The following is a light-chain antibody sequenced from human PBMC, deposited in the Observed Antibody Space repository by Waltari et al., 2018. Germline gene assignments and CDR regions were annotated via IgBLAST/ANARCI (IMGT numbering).Light chain of an antibody. CDR2: DVT. Sequence: QSALTQPASVSGSPGQSIAFSCTGTSSAVGGYNHVHWYQQHPGKAPKLMIYDVTKRPSGISNSFSGSKSGYTASLTICGLQAEDEADYYCISYTSSGTYVFGTGTKVTVL. J-gene: IGLJ1*01. CDR1: SSAVGGYNH. CDR3: ISYTSSGTYV. V-gene: IGLV2-14*01.